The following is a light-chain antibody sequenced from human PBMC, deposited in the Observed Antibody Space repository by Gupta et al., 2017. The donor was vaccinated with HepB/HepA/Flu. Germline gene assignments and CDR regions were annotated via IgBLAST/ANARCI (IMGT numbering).Light chain of an antibody. V-gene: IGLV1-51*01. CDR2: DNN. CDR3: GTWDSSLSAVV. CDR1: SSNIGNNY. Sequence: QSVLPQPPSVSAAPGPKVTISFSGSSSNIGNNYVSWYQQLPGTAPKLLIYDNNKRPSGIPDRFSGSKSGTSATLGITGLQTGDEADYYCGTWDSSLSAVVFGGGTKLTVL. J-gene: IGLJ2*01.